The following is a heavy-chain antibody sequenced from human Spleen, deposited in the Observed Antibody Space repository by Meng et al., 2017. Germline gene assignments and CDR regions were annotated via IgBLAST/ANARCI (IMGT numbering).Heavy chain of an antibody. D-gene: IGHD3-22*01. V-gene: IGHV3-43*01. Sequence: GGSLRLSCAASGFTFDDYTMHWVRQAPGKGLEWVSLISWEAATTYYADSVKGRFTISRDNSKNSLYLQMNSLRTEDTAMYYWVKDSRNYYDSSGSAFDIWGQGTMVTVSS. CDR2: ISWEAATT. J-gene: IGHJ3*02. CDR3: VKDSRNYYDSSGSAFDI. CDR1: GFTFDDYT.